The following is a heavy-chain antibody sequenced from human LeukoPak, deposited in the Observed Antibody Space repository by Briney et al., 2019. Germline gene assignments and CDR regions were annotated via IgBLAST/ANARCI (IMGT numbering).Heavy chain of an antibody. V-gene: IGHV4-39*07. CDR1: GGSISSSSYY. CDR2: IHYSGST. D-gene: IGHD3-3*01. CDR3: ARGIWSGYRGSKYYFDY. J-gene: IGHJ4*02. Sequence: TSETLSLTCTVSGGSISSSSYYWGWIRQPPGKGLEWIGSIHYSGSTYHKSSLKSRVTISVDTSKNQFSLKLSSVTAADTAVYYCARGIWSGYRGSKYYFDYWGQGTLVTVSS.